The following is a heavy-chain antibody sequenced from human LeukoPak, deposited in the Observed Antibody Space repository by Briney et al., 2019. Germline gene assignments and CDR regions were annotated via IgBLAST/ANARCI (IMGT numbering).Heavy chain of an antibody. Sequence: GGSLRLSCAASGFTFSTYALHWVRQAPGKGLEWVAVLSYDGSDKHYADSVRGRFTISRDNSRNSLYLQMNSLRAEDTAVYYCARDDPGSIDYWGQGTLVTVSS. J-gene: IGHJ4*02. CDR1: GFTFSTYA. CDR2: LSYDGSDK. D-gene: IGHD3-10*01. V-gene: IGHV3-30-3*01. CDR3: ARDDPGSIDY.